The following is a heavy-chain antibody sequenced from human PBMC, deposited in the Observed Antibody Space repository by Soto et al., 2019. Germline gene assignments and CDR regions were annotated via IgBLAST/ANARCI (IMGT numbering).Heavy chain of an antibody. CDR3: ARDLGYCISTSCHRYNWFDP. Sequence: ASVKVSCKASGYTFTSYYMHWVRQAPGQGLEWMGIINTSGGSTSYAQKFQGRVTMTRDTSTSTVYMELSSLRSEDTAVYYCARDLGYCISTSCHRYNWFDPWGQGTLVTVSS. CDR1: GYTFTSYY. V-gene: IGHV1-46*01. J-gene: IGHJ5*02. CDR2: INTSGGST. D-gene: IGHD2-2*01.